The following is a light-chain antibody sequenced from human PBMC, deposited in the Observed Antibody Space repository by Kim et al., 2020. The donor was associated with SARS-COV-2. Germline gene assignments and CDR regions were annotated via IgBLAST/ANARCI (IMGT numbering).Light chain of an antibody. Sequence: EIVVTQSPSTLSLSPGEGATLSCRASRSVSTFLAWYQQKPGQAPRLLIYDASNRATGIPPRFSGSGSGTDFTLTISSLEPDDFAVYYCHHRSDWPLTFGGGSKVDIK. V-gene: IGKV3-11*01. J-gene: IGKJ4*01. CDR1: RSVSTF. CDR2: DAS. CDR3: HHRSDWPLT.